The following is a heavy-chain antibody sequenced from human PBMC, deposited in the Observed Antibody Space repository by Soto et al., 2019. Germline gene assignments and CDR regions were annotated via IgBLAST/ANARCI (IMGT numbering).Heavy chain of an antibody. CDR2: IYYSGST. D-gene: IGHD3-3*01. V-gene: IGHV4-39*01. CDR3: ARPLPITIFGVVIPGWFDP. CDR1: GGSISSSSYY. Sequence: SETLSLTCTVSGGSISSSSYYWGWIRQPPGKGLEWIGSIYYSGSTYYNPSLKSRVTISVATSKNQFSLKRSSVTAADTAVYYCARPLPITIFGVVIPGWFDPWGQGTLVTVSS. J-gene: IGHJ5*02.